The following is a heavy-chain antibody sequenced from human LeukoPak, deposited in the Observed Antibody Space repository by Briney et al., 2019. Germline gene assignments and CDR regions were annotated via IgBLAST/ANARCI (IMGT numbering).Heavy chain of an antibody. CDR1: GGSISSYY. Sequence: SETLSLTCTVSGGSISSYYWSWIRQPPGKGLEWIGYIYYSGSTYYNPSLKSRVTISIDTSKNQFSLKLSSVTAADTAVYYCARLTPNYDFWSGYSYYFDYWGQGTLVTVSS. V-gene: IGHV4-59*04. CDR3: ARLTPNYDFWSGYSYYFDY. CDR2: IYYSGST. D-gene: IGHD3-3*01. J-gene: IGHJ4*02.